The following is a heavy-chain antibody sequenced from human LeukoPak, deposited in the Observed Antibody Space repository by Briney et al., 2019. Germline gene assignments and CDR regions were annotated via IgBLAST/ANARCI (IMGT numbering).Heavy chain of an antibody. J-gene: IGHJ4*02. V-gene: IGHV1-69*05. CDR3: AREGNYYDSSGYYGG. CDR1: GGTFSSYA. CDR2: IIPIFGTA. D-gene: IGHD3-22*01. Sequence: SVKVSCKASGGTFSSYAISWVRQAPGQGLEWMGRIIPIFGTANYAQKFQGRVTITTDESTSTAYMELSSLRSEDTAVYYCAREGNYYDSSGYYGGWGQGTLVTISS.